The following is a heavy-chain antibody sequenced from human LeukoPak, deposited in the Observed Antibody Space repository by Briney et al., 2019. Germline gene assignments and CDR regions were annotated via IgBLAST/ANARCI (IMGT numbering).Heavy chain of an antibody. Sequence: GGSLRLSCAASGFTFSRYSMNWVRQAPGKGLEWVSSISSSSSYIYYADSVKGRFTISRDNSKNTLDLQMNSLRAEDTAVYYCARGPSARFFGVAKGAFDIWGQGTMVTVSS. CDR1: GFTFSRYS. D-gene: IGHD3-3*01. CDR2: ISSSSSYI. V-gene: IGHV3-21*01. J-gene: IGHJ3*02. CDR3: ARGPSARFFGVAKGAFDI.